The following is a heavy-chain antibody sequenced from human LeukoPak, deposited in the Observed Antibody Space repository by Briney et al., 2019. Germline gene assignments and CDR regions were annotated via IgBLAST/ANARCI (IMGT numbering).Heavy chain of an antibody. CDR3: ARGRISGSLNDY. CDR2: MNPNSGNT. CDR1: GGTFSSYA. D-gene: IGHD5-12*01. J-gene: IGHJ4*02. V-gene: IGHV1-8*02. Sequence: ASVKVSCKSSGGTFSSYAISWVRQATGQGLEWMGWMNPNSGNTGYAQKFQGRVTMTRNTSISTAYMELSSLRSEDTAVYYCARGRISGSLNDYWGQGTLVTVSS.